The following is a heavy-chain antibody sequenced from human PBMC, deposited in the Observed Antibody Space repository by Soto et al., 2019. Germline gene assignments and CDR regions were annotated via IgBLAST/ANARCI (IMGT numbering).Heavy chain of an antibody. J-gene: IGHJ6*02. CDR2: ISYDGSKK. CDR1: GFTFSSFG. CDR3: AKDRYSYGPGGYYGLDV. Sequence: GGSLRLSCAASGFTFSSFGMHWVRQAQGKGLECVAVISYDGSKKYYADSVKGRFTISRDNSKNTLYLQMNSLRAEDTAVYYCAKDRYSYGPGGYYGLDVWGQGTTVTVSS. V-gene: IGHV3-30*18. D-gene: IGHD5-18*01.